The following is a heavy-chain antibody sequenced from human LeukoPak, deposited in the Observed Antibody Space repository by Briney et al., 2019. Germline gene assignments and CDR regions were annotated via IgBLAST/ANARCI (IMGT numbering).Heavy chain of an antibody. D-gene: IGHD3-22*01. V-gene: IGHV3-53*01. CDR1: GFTVSSNS. Sequence: GGSLRLSCTVSGFTVSSNSMSWVRQAPGKGLEWVSFIYTTGRTHDSDSVKGRFTISRDSSKNTLYLQMNSLRAADTAVYYCARRAGDYSHPYDYWGQGTLVTVSS. J-gene: IGHJ4*02. CDR3: ARRAGDYSHPYDY. CDR2: IYTTGRT.